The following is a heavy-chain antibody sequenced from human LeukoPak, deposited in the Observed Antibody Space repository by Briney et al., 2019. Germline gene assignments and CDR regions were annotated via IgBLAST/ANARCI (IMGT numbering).Heavy chain of an antibody. J-gene: IGHJ6*03. D-gene: IGHD3-3*01. V-gene: IGHV4-38-2*01. CDR1: GYSISSGYY. CDR3: ARAKLEWFSIYYYYMDV. CDR2: LYHSGTT. Sequence: SQTLSLTCGVSGYSISSGYYWGWIRQPPGKGQEWIGILYHSGTTYYNPSLKSRVTILAETSKNHFSLELNSVTAADTAVYYCARAKLEWFSIYYYYMDVWGQGTTVTVSS.